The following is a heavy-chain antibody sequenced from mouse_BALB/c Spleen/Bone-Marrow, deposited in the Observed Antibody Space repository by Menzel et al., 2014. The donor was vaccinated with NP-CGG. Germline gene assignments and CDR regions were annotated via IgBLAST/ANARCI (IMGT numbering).Heavy chain of an antibody. J-gene: IGHJ3*01. CDR2: ISPYNDGI. CDR3: GRDYYGSTSFAY. D-gene: IGHD1-1*01. CDR1: GYTFTSYV. V-gene: IGHV1-14*01. Sequence: EVQLQQSGPELVKPGTSVKMSCKASGYTFTSYVMHWVKQKPGQGLEWIGYISPYNDGIKYNEKFKGKATLTSDKSSSTAYMELSSLTSEDSAVYLCGRDYYGSTSFAYWGQGTLVTVSA.